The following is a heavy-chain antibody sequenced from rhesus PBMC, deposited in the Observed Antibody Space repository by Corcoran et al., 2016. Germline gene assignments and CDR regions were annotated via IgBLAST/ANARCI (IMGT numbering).Heavy chain of an antibody. V-gene: IGHV3-119*01. CDR3: AKEGWGSVGAFDF. CDR2: LSSDVSST. CDR1: GFTFSSYW. D-gene: IGHD5-24*01. J-gene: IGHJ3*01. Sequence: EVQLVESGGGLVQPGGSLRLSCAASGFTFSSYWMYWVRQAPGKGLEWVSRLSSDVSSTSYADSVKGRFTISRENAKNSLYLQMNSLRAEDTAVYYCAKEGWGSVGAFDFWGQGLRVTVSS.